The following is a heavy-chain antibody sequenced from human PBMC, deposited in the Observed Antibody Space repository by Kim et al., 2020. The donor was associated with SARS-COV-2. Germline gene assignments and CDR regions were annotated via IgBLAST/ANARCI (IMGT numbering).Heavy chain of an antibody. CDR3: ARVGMIVVVPGFDAFDI. CDR2: INPSGGST. J-gene: IGHJ3*02. D-gene: IGHD3-22*01. Sequence: ASVKVSCKASGYTFTSYYMHWVRQAPGQGLEWMGIINPSGGSTSYAQKFQGRVTMTRDTSTSTVYMELSSLRSEDTAVYYCARVGMIVVVPGFDAFDIWGQGTMVTVSS. V-gene: IGHV1-46*01. CDR1: GYTFTSYY.